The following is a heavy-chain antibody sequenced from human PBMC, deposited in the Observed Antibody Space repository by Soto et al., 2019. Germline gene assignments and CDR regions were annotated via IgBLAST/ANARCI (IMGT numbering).Heavy chain of an antibody. V-gene: IGHV3-74*03. D-gene: IGHD3-22*01. CDR3: ARDDSPDY. Sequence: EVQLVESGGGLVQPAGSLRLSCAASGFTFSTYWMHWVRQGPGKGLVWLSRINGDGSTTEYADSVNGRFTISRGNAKNTLYLQIHSLRVEDTAVYYCARDDSPDYWGQGTLVTVSS. J-gene: IGHJ4*02. CDR2: INGDGSTT. CDR1: GFTFSTYW.